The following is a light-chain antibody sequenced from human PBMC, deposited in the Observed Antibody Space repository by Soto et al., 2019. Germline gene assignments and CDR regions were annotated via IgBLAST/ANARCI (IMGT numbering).Light chain of an antibody. CDR3: QQYHSYWT. Sequence: DIQMTQSPSTLSAAVGDRVTITCRASQTIRKWLAWYQQKPGQDPKLLIYDASTLESGVPSRFSGSGSGTEFTLTISSLQTDDFSTYYCQQYHSYWTFGQGTKVDIK. J-gene: IGKJ1*01. V-gene: IGKV1-5*01. CDR1: QTIRKW. CDR2: DAS.